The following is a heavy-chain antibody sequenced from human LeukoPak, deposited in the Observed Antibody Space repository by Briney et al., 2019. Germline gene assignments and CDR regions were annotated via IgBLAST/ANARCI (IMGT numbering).Heavy chain of an antibody. Sequence: SVKVSCKASGGTFSSYAISWVRQAPGQGLEWMGRIIPIFGTANYAQKFQGRVTSTTDESTSTAYMELSSLRSEDTAVYYCARFGALFGSSSKYYYMDVWGKGTTVTVSS. CDR2: IIPIFGTA. V-gene: IGHV1-69*05. D-gene: IGHD6-6*01. CDR1: GGTFSSYA. J-gene: IGHJ6*03. CDR3: ARFGALFGSSSKYYYMDV.